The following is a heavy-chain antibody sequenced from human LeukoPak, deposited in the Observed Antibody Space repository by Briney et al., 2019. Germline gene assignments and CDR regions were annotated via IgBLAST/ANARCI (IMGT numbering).Heavy chain of an antibody. CDR3: ARECLLSGYGGNSGAFDI. J-gene: IGHJ3*02. V-gene: IGHV3-20*04. CDR2: INWNGGST. D-gene: IGHD4-23*01. Sequence: GGSLRLSCAASGFTFDDYGMSWVRQAPGKGLEWVSGINWNGGSTGYADSVKGRFTIPRDNAKNSLYLQMNSLRAEDTALYYCARECLLSGYGGNSGAFDIWGQGTMVTVSS. CDR1: GFTFDDYG.